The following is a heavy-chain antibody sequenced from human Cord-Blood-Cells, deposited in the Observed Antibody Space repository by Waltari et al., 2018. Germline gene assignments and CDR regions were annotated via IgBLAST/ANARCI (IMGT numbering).Heavy chain of an antibody. J-gene: IGHJ4*02. CDR3: ARGLNYDILTGYPDY. CDR2: INAGNGNT. V-gene: IGHV1-3*01. Sequence: QVQLVQSGAEVKKPGASVKVSCKASGYTFTSYAMHWVRQAPGQRLEWLGWINAGNGNTKYSQKFQGRVTITRDTSAGRAYMELSSLRSEDTAVYYCARGLNYDILTGYPDYWGQGTLVTVSS. CDR1: GYTFTSYA. D-gene: IGHD3-9*01.